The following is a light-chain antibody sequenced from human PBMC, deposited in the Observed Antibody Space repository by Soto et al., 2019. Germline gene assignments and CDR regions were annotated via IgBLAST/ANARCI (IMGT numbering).Light chain of an antibody. CDR3: QQYGSSPLT. CDR2: GAS. V-gene: IGKV3-20*01. J-gene: IGKJ4*01. Sequence: EIVLTQSPGTLSLSPGQRATLACRASQSVSNRYLAWYQQKPGQAPRLLIYGASSRATGVPDRISGSGSGTDFALTINRLEPEDFAVYFCQQYGSSPLTFGGGTKVEIK. CDR1: QSVSNRY.